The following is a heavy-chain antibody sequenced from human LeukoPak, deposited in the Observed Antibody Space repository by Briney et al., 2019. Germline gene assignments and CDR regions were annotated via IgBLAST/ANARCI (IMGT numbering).Heavy chain of an antibody. CDR3: AREGSSTAAAGLDY. D-gene: IGHD6-13*01. CDR2: IYYSGST. CDR1: GGSISSGGYY. J-gene: IGHJ4*02. V-gene: IGHV4-30-2*01. Sequence: SETLSLTCTVSGGSISSGGYYWSWIRQPPGKGLEWIGYIYYSGSTYYNPSLKSRVTISVDRSKNQFSLKLSSVTAADTAVYYCAREGSSTAAAGLDYWGQGTLVTVSS.